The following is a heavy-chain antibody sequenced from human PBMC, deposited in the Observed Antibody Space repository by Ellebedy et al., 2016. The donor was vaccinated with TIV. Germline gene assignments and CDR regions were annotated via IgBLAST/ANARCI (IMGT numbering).Heavy chain of an antibody. Sequence: GGSLRLXXAASGFNLSNYWMHWVRQAPGKGLVWVSRINNDGSSTTYADSVKGRFTISRDNAKNTLYLQMNSLRAEDTAVYYCASPTGYSGYERGDYWGQGTLVTVSS. D-gene: IGHD5-12*01. CDR1: GFNLSNYW. J-gene: IGHJ4*02. CDR2: INNDGSST. V-gene: IGHV3-74*01. CDR3: ASPTGYSGYERGDY.